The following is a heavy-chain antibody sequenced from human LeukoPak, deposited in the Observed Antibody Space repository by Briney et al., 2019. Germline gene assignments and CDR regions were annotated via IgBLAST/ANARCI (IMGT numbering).Heavy chain of an antibody. CDR1: GGSISSYY. Sequence: KPLETLSLTCTVSGGSISSYYSSWIRQPPGKGLEWFGYIYYSGSTNYNPSLKSRVTISVDTSKNQFSLKLSSVTAADTAVYYFARVGGYCSSTSCYNWFDPWGQGTLVTVSS. CDR2: IYYSGST. CDR3: ARVGGYCSSTSCYNWFDP. J-gene: IGHJ5*02. V-gene: IGHV4-59*01. D-gene: IGHD2-2*01.